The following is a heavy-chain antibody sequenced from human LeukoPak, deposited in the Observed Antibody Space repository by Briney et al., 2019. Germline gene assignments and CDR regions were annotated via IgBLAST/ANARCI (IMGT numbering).Heavy chain of an antibody. CDR3: AREVGHGSGTLPNHYYYYYGMDV. J-gene: IGHJ6*02. CDR2: IYYSGST. Sequence: PSETLSLTCTVSGASLSSYYWSWIRQPPGKGLEWIGYIYYSGSTNYNPSLKSRVTMSVDTSKNQFSLKLSSVTAADTAVYYCAREVGHGSGTLPNHYYYYYGMDVWGQGTTVTVSS. D-gene: IGHD3-10*01. CDR1: GASLSSYY. V-gene: IGHV4-59*12.